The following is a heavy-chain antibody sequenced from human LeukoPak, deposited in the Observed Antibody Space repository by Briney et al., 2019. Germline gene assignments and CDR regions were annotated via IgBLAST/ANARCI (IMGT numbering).Heavy chain of an antibody. J-gene: IGHJ1*01. Sequence: SETLSLTCTVSGGSISGYYWSWIRQPPGKGLEWIGYIYHSGSTYYNPSLKSRVTISVDRSKNQFSLKLSSVTAADTAVYYCARSLRSYYYDSSGYSHRAEYFQHWGQGTLVTVSS. CDR1: GGSISGYY. CDR3: ARSLRSYYYDSSGYSHRAEYFQH. CDR2: IYHSGST. D-gene: IGHD3-22*01. V-gene: IGHV4-30-2*01.